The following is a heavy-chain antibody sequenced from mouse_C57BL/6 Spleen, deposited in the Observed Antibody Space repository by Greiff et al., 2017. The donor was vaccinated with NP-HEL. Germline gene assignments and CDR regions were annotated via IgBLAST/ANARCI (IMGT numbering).Heavy chain of an antibody. CDR1: GYTFTSYW. CDR3: AGSPRGTVVAEKYAMDY. V-gene: IGHV1-69*01. Sequence: QVQLQQPGAELVMPGASVKLSCKASGYTFTSYWMHWVKQRPGQGLEWIGVIDPSDSYTNYNQKFKGKATLTVDKSSSTAYMHLSSLTSESSAVYYCAGSPRGTVVAEKYAMDYWGQGTSVTVAS. J-gene: IGHJ4*01. D-gene: IGHD1-1*01. CDR2: IDPSDSYT.